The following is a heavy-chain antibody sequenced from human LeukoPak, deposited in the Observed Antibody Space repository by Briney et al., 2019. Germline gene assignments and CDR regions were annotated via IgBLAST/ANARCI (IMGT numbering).Heavy chain of an antibody. Sequence: SETLSLTCAVSGGSFSGYYWSWIRQPPGKGLEWIGEINHSGSTNYNPSLKSRVTISVGTSKNQFSLKLSSVTAADTAVYYCARGLSPRGYSYGYSPMYYFDYWGQGTLVTVSS. D-gene: IGHD5-18*01. CDR1: GGSFSGYY. J-gene: IGHJ4*02. V-gene: IGHV4-34*01. CDR2: INHSGST. CDR3: ARGLSPRGYSYGYSPMYYFDY.